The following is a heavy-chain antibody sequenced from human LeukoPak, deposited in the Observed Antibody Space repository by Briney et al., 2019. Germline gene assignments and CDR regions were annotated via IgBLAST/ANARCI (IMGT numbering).Heavy chain of an antibody. CDR1: EFTFTDYY. V-gene: IGHV3-11*06. CDR3: ARASSGSYSYYYYMDV. J-gene: IGHJ6*03. Sequence: GGSLRLSCVASEFTFTDYYMTWIRQAPGKGLEWVSSISSSSSYIYYADSVKGRFTISRDNAKNSLYLQMNSLRAEDTAVYYCARASSGSYSYYYYMDVWGKGTTVTVSS. CDR2: ISSSSSYI. D-gene: IGHD1-26*01.